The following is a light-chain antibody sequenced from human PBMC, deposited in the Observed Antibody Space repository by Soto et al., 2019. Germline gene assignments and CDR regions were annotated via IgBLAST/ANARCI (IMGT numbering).Light chain of an antibody. J-gene: IGKJ3*01. CDR2: DAS. CDR1: QDISNY. V-gene: IGKV1-33*01. CDR3: LQHDNIPFT. Sequence: DIQMTQSPSSLSASVGDRVTITCQASQDISNYLNWYQQKPGKAPKLLIYDASSLEPGVPSRFSGSGSGTDFTFTISALQPEDIAIYSCLQHDNIPFTFGPGTTVDI.